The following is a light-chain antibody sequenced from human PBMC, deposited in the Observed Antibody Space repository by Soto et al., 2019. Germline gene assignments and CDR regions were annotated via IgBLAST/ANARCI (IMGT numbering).Light chain of an antibody. CDR2: DAS. V-gene: IGKV3-11*01. J-gene: IGKJ4*01. Sequence: EIVLTQSPATLSLSPGERATLYCRASQSVSSYLAWYQQKPGQAPRLLIYDASNRATGIPARFSGSGSGTDVTLTISSLESEDLAVYYVQQRSNLLLSFAGGTQVEIK. CDR1: QSVSSY. CDR3: QQRSNLLLS.